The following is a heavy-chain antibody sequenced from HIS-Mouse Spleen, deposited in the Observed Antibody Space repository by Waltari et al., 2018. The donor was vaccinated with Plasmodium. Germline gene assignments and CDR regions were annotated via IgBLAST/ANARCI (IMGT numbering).Heavy chain of an antibody. J-gene: IGHJ3*02. D-gene: IGHD1-1*01. CDR1: GFTVSSNY. CDR2: IYSGGST. CDR3: ARGRWNHAFDI. V-gene: IGHV3-53*01. Sequence: EVQLVESGGGLIQPGGSLRLSCAASGFTVSSNYLSWVRQAPGKGLEWVSVIYSGGSTYYADSVKGRFTISRDNSKNTLYLQMNSLRAGDTAVYYCARGRWNHAFDIWGQGTMVTVSS.